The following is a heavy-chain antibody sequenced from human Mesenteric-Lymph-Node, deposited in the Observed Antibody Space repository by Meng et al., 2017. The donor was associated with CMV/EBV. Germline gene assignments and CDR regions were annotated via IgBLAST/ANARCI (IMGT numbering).Heavy chain of an antibody. V-gene: IGHV4-34*01. CDR3: ARDAGYYSTDV. CDR2: INHSGGT. D-gene: IGHD3-10*01. Sequence: SETLSLTCAVYGGSFSGYYWSWIRQPPGKGLEWIGEINHSGGTNYNPSLKSRVTISVDTSKNHFSLKLSSVTAADTAVYYCARDAGYYSTDVWGQGTTVTVSS. CDR1: GGSFSGYY. J-gene: IGHJ6*02.